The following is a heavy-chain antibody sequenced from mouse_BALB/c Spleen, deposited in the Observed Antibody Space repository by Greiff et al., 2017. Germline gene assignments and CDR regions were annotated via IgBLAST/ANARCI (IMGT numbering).Heavy chain of an antibody. J-gene: IGHJ4*01. CDR3: AREYYGNYGWDYAMDY. Sequence: LVKTGASVKISCTASGYSFTGYYMHWVKQSHGKSLEWIGYISCYNGATSYNQKFKGKATFTVDTSSSTAYMQFNSLTSEDSAVYYCAREYYGNYGWDYAMDYWGQGTSVTVSS. CDR2: ISCYNGAT. D-gene: IGHD2-1*01. V-gene: IGHV1S34*01. CDR1: GYSFTGYY.